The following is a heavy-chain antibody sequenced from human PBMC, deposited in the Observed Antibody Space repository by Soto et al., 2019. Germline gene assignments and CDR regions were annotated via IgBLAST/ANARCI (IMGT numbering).Heavy chain of an antibody. CDR1: GYTFTSYG. CDR2: ISAYNGNT. J-gene: IGHJ6*02. D-gene: IGHD3-10*01. V-gene: IGHV1-18*01. CDR3: ARGGVWFGELLYNRRDYGMDV. Sequence: GASVKVSCKVSGYTFTSYGISWVRQAPGQGLEWVGWISAYNGNTNYAQKLQGRVTMTTDTSTSTAYMELRSLRSDDTAVYYCARGGVWFGELLYNRRDYGMDVWGQGTTVTVSS.